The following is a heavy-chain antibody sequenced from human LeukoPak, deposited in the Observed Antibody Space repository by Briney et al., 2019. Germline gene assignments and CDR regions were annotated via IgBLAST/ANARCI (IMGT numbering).Heavy chain of an antibody. D-gene: IGHD1-14*01. J-gene: IGHJ4*02. Sequence: PSETLSLTCTVSGGSISSGRYYWGYIRQPPGKGLEWLGSIYYTGSTYYNPSLKSRVTVSVDTSKNQFSLKLNSVTAADTAVYYCVRHDLIGITGGNFDYWGQGTLVSVSS. CDR3: VRHDLIGITGGNFDY. CDR2: IYYTGST. V-gene: IGHV4-39*01. CDR1: GGSISSGRYY.